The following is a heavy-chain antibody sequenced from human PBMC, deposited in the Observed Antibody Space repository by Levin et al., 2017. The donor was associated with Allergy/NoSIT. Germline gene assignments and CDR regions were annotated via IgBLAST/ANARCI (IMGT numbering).Heavy chain of an antibody. CDR1: GFTFSSNA. CDR2: ISDSGGST. D-gene: IGHD3-10*01. J-gene: IGHJ3*02. V-gene: IGHV3-23*01. Sequence: GESLKISCAVSGFTFSSNAMSWVRQAPGKGLEWVSAISDSGGSTYYAGSVKGRFTISRDNSKNTLYLQMNSLRAEDTAVYYCAKDLPGAYAFDIWGQGTMVTVSS. CDR3: AKDLPGAYAFDI.